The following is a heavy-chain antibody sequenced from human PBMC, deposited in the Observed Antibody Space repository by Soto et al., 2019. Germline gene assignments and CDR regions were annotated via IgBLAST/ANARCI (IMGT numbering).Heavy chain of an antibody. J-gene: IGHJ4*02. CDR1: GGSISTVDYW. D-gene: IGHD7-27*01. V-gene: IGHV4-30-4*01. Sequence: QVQLQESGPGLVKPSQTLSLTCTVSGGSISTVDYWWSWIRQYPDMGLEWIGHIYDGGRTYNNPSLESRVTMSVDTSKSQISLTLSSVSAADTAVYYCSRGPSGDKVDSWGQGTLVTVSS. CDR2: IYDGGRT. CDR3: SRGPSGDKVDS.